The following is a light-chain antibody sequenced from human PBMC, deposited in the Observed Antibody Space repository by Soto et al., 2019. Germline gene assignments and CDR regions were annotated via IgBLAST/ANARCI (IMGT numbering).Light chain of an antibody. CDR3: HQYYTSPYT. J-gene: IGKJ2*01. V-gene: IGKV4-1*01. Sequence: DIVMTQSPDSLSVSLGERATINCKSSQSIMSSSTKKSFLGWYQQRPGQPPKLLISWASTRESGVPDRFSGSASATDFTLTITSLQAEDVALYYCHQYYTSPYTLGRGTRV. CDR1: QSIMSSSTKKSF. CDR2: WAS.